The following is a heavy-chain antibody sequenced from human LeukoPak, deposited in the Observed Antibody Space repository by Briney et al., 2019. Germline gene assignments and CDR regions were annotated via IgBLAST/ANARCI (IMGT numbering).Heavy chain of an antibody. V-gene: IGHV1-69*06. CDR1: GGTFSSYA. D-gene: IGHD3-9*01. Sequence: EASVKVSCKASGGTFSSYAISWVRQAPGQGLEWMGGIIPIFGTANYAQKFQGRVTITADKSTSTAYMELSSLRSEDTAVYYCARDRGYDILTGYRWFDPWGQGTLVTVSS. CDR3: ARDRGYDILTGYRWFDP. CDR2: IIPIFGTA. J-gene: IGHJ5*02.